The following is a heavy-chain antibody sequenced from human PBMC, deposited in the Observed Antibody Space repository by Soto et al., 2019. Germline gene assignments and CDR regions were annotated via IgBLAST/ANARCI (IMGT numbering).Heavy chain of an antibody. CDR3: ARAPYSSTSFFFDH. Sequence: ASVKVSCKASGYSLTSNHMHWVRQAPGQGLEWMGIINPSLGRTNYAQKFQGRVAMTWDTSTSTFYMELSSLRSDDTAVCFCARAPYSSTSFFFDHWGQGTLVTVSS. CDR1: GYSLTSNH. V-gene: IGHV1-46*01. J-gene: IGHJ4*02. D-gene: IGHD5-12*01. CDR2: INPSLGRT.